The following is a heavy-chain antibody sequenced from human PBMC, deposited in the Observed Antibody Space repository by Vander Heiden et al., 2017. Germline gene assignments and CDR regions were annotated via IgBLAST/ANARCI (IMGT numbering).Heavy chain of an antibody. D-gene: IGHD2-2*02. J-gene: IGHJ5*02. V-gene: IGHV4-59*01. CDR3: ARDLGYWSSTSCYTGWFDP. Sequence: QVQLQESGPGLVKPSETLSLTCTVSGGSISSYYLSWIRQPPGKGLEWIGYIYYSGSTNYNPSLKSRVTISVDTSKNQFSLKLSSVTAADTAVYYCARDLGYWSSTSCYTGWFDPWGQGTLVTVSS. CDR1: GGSISSYY. CDR2: IYYSGST.